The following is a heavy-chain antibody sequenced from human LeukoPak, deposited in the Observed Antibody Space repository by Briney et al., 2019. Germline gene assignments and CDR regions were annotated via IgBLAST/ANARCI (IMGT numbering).Heavy chain of an antibody. CDR2: IKQDGSEK. V-gene: IGHV3-7*01. CDR1: GFTFSSYW. CDR3: ARGLRITMVRGVIK. Sequence: GGSLRLSCAASGFTFSSYWMSWVRQAPGKGLEWVANIKQDGSEKYYVDSVKGRFTISRDNAKNSLYLQMNSLRAEDTAVYYCARGLRITMVRGVIKWGQGTLVTVSP. J-gene: IGHJ4*02. D-gene: IGHD3-10*01.